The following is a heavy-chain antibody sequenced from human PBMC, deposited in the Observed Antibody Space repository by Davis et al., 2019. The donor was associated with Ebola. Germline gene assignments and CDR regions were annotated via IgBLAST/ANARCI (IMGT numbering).Heavy chain of an antibody. D-gene: IGHD4-11*01. CDR1: GGSFSGYY. CDR2: INHSGST. V-gene: IGHV4-34*01. CDR3: ARLYSNYVGWFDP. J-gene: IGHJ5*02. Sequence: MPSETLSLTCAVYGGSFSGYYWSWIRQPPGKGLEWIGEINHSGSTNYNPSRKSRVTISVDRSKNQFSLKLSSVTAADTAVYYGARLYSNYVGWFDPWGQGTLVTVSS.